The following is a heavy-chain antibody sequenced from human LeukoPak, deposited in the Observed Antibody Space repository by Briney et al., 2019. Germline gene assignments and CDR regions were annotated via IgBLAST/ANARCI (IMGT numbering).Heavy chain of an antibody. CDR3: ARDRGGGHHDR. V-gene: IGHV4-38-2*02. CDR2: IYHSGNT. J-gene: IGHJ5*02. D-gene: IGHD3-10*01. CDR1: GYSISSGDF. Sequence: SETLSLTCAVSGYSISSGDFWGWIRQPPGKGLEWIGSIYHSGNTYYNPSLKSRVTISVDTSKNQFSLNLNSVTAADTAVYYCARDRGGGHHDRWGQGTLVTVFS.